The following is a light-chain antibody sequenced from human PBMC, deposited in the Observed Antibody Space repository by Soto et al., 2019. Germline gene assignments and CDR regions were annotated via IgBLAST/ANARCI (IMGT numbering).Light chain of an antibody. CDR2: DAS. Sequence: EIVMTQSPATLSVSPGERATLSCRASQSVNSNLAWYRQKPGQAPRLLISDASTRATGVPAWFSGSGSGTECAHTISSLQSEDSGIYYCQQYNFWPPLTFGGGTKLEIK. CDR1: QSVNSN. J-gene: IGKJ4*01. CDR3: QQYNFWPPLT. V-gene: IGKV3-15*01.